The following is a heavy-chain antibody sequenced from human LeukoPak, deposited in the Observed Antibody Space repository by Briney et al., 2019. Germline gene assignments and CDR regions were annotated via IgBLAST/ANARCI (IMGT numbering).Heavy chain of an antibody. CDR2: IIPIFGTA. CDR1: GGTFSSYA. Sequence: SVMVSCKASGGTFSSYAISWVRQAPGQGLEWMGGIIPIFGTANYAQKFQGRVTITADKSTSTAYMELSSLRSEDTAVYYCASGQVPYYYYYMDVWGKGTTVTVSS. J-gene: IGHJ6*03. CDR3: ASGQVPYYYYYMDV. V-gene: IGHV1-69*06.